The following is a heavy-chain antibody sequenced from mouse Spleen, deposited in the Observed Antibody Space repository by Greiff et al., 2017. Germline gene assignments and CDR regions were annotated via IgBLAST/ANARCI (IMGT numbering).Heavy chain of an antibody. CDR3: AREATVVDAMDY. CDR1: GFTFTDYY. V-gene: IGHV7-3*02. J-gene: IGHJ4*01. CDR2: IRNKANGYTT. D-gene: IGHD1-1*01. Sequence: EVQVVESGGGLVQPGGSLRLSCATSGFTFTDYYMSWVRQPPGKALEWLGFIRNKANGYTTEYSASVKGRFTISRDNSQSILYLQMNTLRAEDSATYYCAREATVVDAMDYWGQGTSVTVSS.